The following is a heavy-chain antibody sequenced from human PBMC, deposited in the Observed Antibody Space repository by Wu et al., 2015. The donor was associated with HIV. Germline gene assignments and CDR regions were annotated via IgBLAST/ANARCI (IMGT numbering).Heavy chain of an antibody. D-gene: IGHD3-22*01. CDR3: ARDMGYYDSSGYSH. CDR2: ISAYNGNT. CDR1: GYSFTTHG. J-gene: IGHJ4*02. V-gene: IGHV1-18*01. Sequence: QVQLVQSGAEVKKPGASVKVSCKASGYSFTTHGISWVRQAPGQGLEWMGWISAYNGNTKYAQKLQGRVSMTRNTSISTAYMELSSLRSEDTAVYYCARDMGYYDSSGYSHWGQGTLVTVSS.